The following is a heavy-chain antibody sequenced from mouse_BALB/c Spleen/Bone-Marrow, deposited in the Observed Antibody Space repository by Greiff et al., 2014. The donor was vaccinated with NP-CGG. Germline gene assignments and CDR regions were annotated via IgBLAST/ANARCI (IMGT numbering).Heavy chain of an antibody. CDR1: GYTFSNYW. D-gene: IGHD3-1*01. J-gene: IGHJ2*01. CDR3: TPRARSDFDY. CDR2: IYPGNSDT. V-gene: IGHV1-5*01. Sequence: VQLQQSGTVLARPGAAVKMSCKASGYTFSNYWMHWVKQRPGQGLEWIGTIYPGNSDTTYNQKFKGKAKLTAVTSTSTAYMELSSLTNEDAAVYYCTPRARSDFDYWGQGTTLTVSS.